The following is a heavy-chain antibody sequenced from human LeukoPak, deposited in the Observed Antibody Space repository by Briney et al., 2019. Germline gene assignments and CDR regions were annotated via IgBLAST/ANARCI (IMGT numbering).Heavy chain of an antibody. CDR2: MYHSGSA. V-gene: IGHV4-39*01. D-gene: IGHD3-3*01. CDR1: SGSINTGSYF. CDR3: ARHSQLRFLEWSQGYFQH. Sequence: SETLSLTCSVSSGSINTGSYFWGWIRQPPGKGLEWIGSMYHSGSAYYNPSFNSRVTISVDTSKNQFSLKLSSVTAADTAVYYCARHSQLRFLEWSQGYFQHWGQGTLVAVSS. J-gene: IGHJ1*01.